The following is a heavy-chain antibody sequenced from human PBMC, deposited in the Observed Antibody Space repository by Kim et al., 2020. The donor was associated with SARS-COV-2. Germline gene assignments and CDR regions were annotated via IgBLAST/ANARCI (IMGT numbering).Heavy chain of an antibody. Sequence: GGSLRLSCAASGFTFSSYGMHWVRQAPGKGLEWVAVISYDGSNKYYADSVKGRFTISRDNSKNTLYLQMNSLRAEDTAVYYCAKLYLRAARPTAFDIWGQGTMVTVSS. CDR2: ISYDGSNK. J-gene: IGHJ3*02. CDR1: GFTFSSYG. D-gene: IGHD6-6*01. CDR3: AKLYLRAARPTAFDI. V-gene: IGHV3-30*18.